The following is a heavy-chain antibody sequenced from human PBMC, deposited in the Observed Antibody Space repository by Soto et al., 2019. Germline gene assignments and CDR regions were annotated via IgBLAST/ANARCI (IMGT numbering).Heavy chain of an antibody. D-gene: IGHD3-3*01. CDR2: FDPEDGET. CDR3: ASLRFLEGLLPGPNWCEP. CDR1: RYTLTELS. J-gene: IGHJ5*02. V-gene: IGHV1-24*01. Sequence: GASAKLCCKDRRYTLTELSLQLLRPSTGKWLEWMGGFDPEDGETIYAQKFQGRVTMTEDTSTDTAYMELSSLRSEDTAVYYCASLRFLEGLLPGPNWCEPWGQGTPVTVSS.